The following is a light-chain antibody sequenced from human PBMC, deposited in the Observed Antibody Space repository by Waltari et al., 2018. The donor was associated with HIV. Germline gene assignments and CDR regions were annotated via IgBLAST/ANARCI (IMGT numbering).Light chain of an antibody. V-gene: IGLV1-47*01. CDR2: RNN. CDR1: SSNIGSNY. Sequence: QSVLTQPPSASGTPGQRVTISCSGSSSNIGSNYGYWYQQLPGTAPKLLIYRNNQRPSGVPVRFSCSKSGTSASLAISGLRSEDEADYYCAAWDDSLSGLVFGGGTKVTVL. J-gene: IGLJ3*02. CDR3: AAWDDSLSGLV.